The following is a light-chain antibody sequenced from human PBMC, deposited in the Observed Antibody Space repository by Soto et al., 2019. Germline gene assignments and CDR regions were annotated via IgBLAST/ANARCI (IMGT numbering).Light chain of an antibody. J-gene: IGKJ4*01. CDR3: QRSGGAVS. CDR1: QTGSTS. V-gene: IGKV3-20*01. CDR2: AET. Sequence: ELVLTQSPGTLSLSPGDTATLSCTASQTGSTSLSWYQHKPGQPPRLLIYAETFRATGIPDRLSGSGSGTDFTRAINRLEPEDFAVYYCQRSGGAVSFGGGTKVE.